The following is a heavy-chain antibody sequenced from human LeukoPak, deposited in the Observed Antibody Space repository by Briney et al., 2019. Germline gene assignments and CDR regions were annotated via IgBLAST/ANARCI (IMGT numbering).Heavy chain of an antibody. CDR3: ARDPPGGDYGDY. Sequence: VDSVKGRFTISRDNSKNTLYLQMNSLRAEDTAVYHCARDPPGGDYGDYLCQGTLVTVSS. V-gene: IGHV3-66*01. J-gene: IGHJ4*02. D-gene: IGHD3-10*01.